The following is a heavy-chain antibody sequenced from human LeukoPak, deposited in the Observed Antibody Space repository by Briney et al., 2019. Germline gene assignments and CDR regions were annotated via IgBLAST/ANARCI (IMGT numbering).Heavy chain of an antibody. CDR3: ARAVAVAGPGGGYYFDY. D-gene: IGHD6-19*01. J-gene: IGHJ4*02. CDR2: ISGSGGST. V-gene: IGHV3-23*01. CDR1: GFTFSSYA. Sequence: GGSLRLSCAASGFTFSSYAMSWVRQAPGRGLEWVSAISGSGGSTYYADSVKGRFTISRHNSKNTLYLQMNSLRAEDTAVYYCARAVAVAGPGGGYYFDYWGQGTLVTVSS.